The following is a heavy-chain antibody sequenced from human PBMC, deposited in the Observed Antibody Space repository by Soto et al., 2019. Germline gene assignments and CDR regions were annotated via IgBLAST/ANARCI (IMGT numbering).Heavy chain of an antibody. CDR2: IWYDGSNK. CDR3: ARERPSYNWNDRFPSFDY. V-gene: IGHV3-33*01. D-gene: IGHD1-20*01. Sequence: PGGSLRLSCAASGFTFSSYGMHWVRQAPGKGLEWVAVIWYDGSNKYYADSVKGRFTISRDNSKNTLYLQMNSLRAEDTAVYYCARERPSYNWNDRFPSFDYWGQGTLVTSPQ. CDR1: GFTFSSYG. J-gene: IGHJ4*02.